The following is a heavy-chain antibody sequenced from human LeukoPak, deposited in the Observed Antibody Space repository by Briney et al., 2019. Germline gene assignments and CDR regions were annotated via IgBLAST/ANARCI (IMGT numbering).Heavy chain of an antibody. CDR1: GGSISGYY. Sequence: NASETLSLTCTVSGGSISGYYWSWIRQPAGKGLEWIGRIYTSGSTNYNPSLKSRVTMSVDTSKNQFSLKLSSVTAADTAVYYCARAGSIWSGYYRFDPWGQGTLVTVSS. V-gene: IGHV4-4*07. D-gene: IGHD3-3*01. J-gene: IGHJ5*02. CDR3: ARAGSIWSGYYRFDP. CDR2: IYTSGST.